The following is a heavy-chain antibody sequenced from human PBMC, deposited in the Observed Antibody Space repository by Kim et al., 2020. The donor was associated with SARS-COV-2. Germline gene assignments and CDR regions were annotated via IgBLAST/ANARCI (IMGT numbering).Heavy chain of an antibody. CDR3: ARDRRENYSLFGY. CDR2: ISGYNGNT. J-gene: IGHJ4*02. CDR1: GYSFTTYG. Sequence: ASVKVSCKTSGYSFTTYGVSWVRQAPGQGLEWMGWISGYNGNTKYAQKLQGRVTMIADTSTSTAYMELRSLTSDDTAVYYCARDRRENYSLFGYWGQGTLHTVSS. D-gene: IGHD2-21*01. V-gene: IGHV1-18*01.